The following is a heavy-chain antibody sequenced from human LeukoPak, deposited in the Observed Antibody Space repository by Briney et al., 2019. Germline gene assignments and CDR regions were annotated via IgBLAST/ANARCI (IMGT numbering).Heavy chain of an antibody. Sequence: ASVKVSCKASGNTFTSYYMHWVRQAPGQGLEWMGIINPSGGSTSYAQKFQGRVTMTRDTSTSTVYMELSSLRSEDTAVYYCARDGSGSYFYNWFDPWGQGTLVTVSS. CDR3: ARDGSGSYFYNWFDP. V-gene: IGHV1-46*01. D-gene: IGHD3-10*01. CDR1: GNTFTSYY. J-gene: IGHJ5*02. CDR2: INPSGGST.